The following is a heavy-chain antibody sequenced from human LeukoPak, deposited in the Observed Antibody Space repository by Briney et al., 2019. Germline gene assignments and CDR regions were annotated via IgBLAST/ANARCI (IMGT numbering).Heavy chain of an antibody. D-gene: IGHD6-25*01. CDR2: INPNSGGT. V-gene: IGHV1-2*02. J-gene: IGHJ6*02. CDR1: GYTFSDYY. CDR3: ARRAVYYYYGMDV. Sequence: ASVKVSCKTSGYTFSDYYLHWVRQAPGQGLEWMGWINPNSGGTNYAQKFQGRVTMARDTSISTAYMELTRLNSDDTAVYYCARRAVYYYYGMDVWGQGSTVTVSS.